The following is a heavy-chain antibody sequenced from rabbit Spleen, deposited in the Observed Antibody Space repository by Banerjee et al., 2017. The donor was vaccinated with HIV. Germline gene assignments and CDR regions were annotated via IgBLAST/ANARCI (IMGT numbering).Heavy chain of an antibody. CDR1: GVSFSDKDV. CDR3: ARDAGGPDYGYDFRL. CDR2: ILGGSGRT. V-gene: IGHV1S45*01. Sequence: QEQLVESGGGLVQPGASLTLTCTASGVSFSDKDVMCWVRQAPGKGLEWIGCILGGSGRTYYANWVNGRFTISKTSSTTVSLQVNSLTAADTATYFCARDAGGPDYGYDFRLWGQGTLVTVS. D-gene: IGHD6-1*01. J-gene: IGHJ4*01.